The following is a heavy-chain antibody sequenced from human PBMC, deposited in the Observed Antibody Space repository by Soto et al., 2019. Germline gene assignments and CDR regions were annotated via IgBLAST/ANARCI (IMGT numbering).Heavy chain of an antibody. D-gene: IGHD5-12*01. CDR3: ATSGDGYDYEMNY. V-gene: IGHV4-4*07. CDR2: IYTSGSI. Sequence: SETLSLTCSVSSDSISSFYWGWIRQPAGKGLEWIGRIYTSGSINYNPSLESRVTMSVDTSKNQVSLKLYSVTAADTAVYYCATSGDGYDYEMNYWGQGTLVTVSS. J-gene: IGHJ4*02. CDR1: SDSISSFY.